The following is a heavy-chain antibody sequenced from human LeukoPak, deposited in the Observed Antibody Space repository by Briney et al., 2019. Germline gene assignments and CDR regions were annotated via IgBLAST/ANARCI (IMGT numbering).Heavy chain of an antibody. D-gene: IGHD3-10*01. Sequence: GGPLRLSCAASGFTFDDYAMPWVRQAPGKGLKWVSGISWNSGSIGYADSVKGRFTISRDNAKNSLYLQMNSLRAEDTALYYCAKDIRQLGYYGMDVWGQGTTVTVSS. CDR2: ISWNSGSI. CDR3: AKDIRQLGYYGMDV. V-gene: IGHV3-9*01. CDR1: GFTFDDYA. J-gene: IGHJ6*02.